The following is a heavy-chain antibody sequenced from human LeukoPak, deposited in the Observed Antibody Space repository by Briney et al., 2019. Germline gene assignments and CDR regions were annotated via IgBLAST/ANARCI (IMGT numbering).Heavy chain of an antibody. CDR1: GFTFSNYW. CDR2: IKQDGSEK. Sequence: GGSLRPSCVASGFTFSNYWMSWVRQAPGKGLEWVANIKQDGSEKYYVDSVKGRFTISRDNAKNSLYLQMNSLRAEDTAVYYCAREVYCSSTSCYTGYFQHWGQGTLVTVSS. D-gene: IGHD2-2*02. J-gene: IGHJ1*01. CDR3: AREVYCSSTSCYTGYFQH. V-gene: IGHV3-7*01.